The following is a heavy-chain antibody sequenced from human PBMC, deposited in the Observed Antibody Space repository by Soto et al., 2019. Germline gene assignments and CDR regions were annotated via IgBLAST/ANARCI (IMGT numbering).Heavy chain of an antibody. Sequence: EVQLLESGGGLVQPGGSWRPSCAASGSTFRNYALSWAGQAQGRGRRWVSAISGSGGTTHYADSVKGRFTISRDNSKNTLYLQMNSLRVEDTAVYYCAKDRSSTSCYAFDYWGQGSLVTVSS. CDR2: ISGSGGTT. D-gene: IGHD2-2*01. J-gene: IGHJ4*02. CDR1: GSTFRNYA. V-gene: IGHV3-23*01. CDR3: AKDRSSTSCYAFDY.